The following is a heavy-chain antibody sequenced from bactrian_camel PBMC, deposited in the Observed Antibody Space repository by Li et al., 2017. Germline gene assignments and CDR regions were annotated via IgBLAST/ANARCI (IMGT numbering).Heavy chain of an antibody. CDR2: ISTNGIT. Sequence: HVQLVESGGGEVQAGGSLKPSCVVSGDIFSTCGMSWWRQATGKERELIASISTNGITTYADSVKGRFTISQDNAVNTMYLQMNNLKPTDTGVYYCAAAGTRTSVMGPSTRTCPTDFGYWGQGTQVTVS. J-gene: IGHJ6*01. V-gene: IGHV3S53*01. CDR1: GDIFSTCG. D-gene: IGHD3*01. CDR3: AAAGTRTSVMGPSTRTCPTDFGY.